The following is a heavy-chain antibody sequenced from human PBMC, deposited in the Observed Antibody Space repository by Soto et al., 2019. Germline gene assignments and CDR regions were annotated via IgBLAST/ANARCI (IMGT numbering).Heavy chain of an antibody. CDR3: ARGGHYYDSSGYLYFYY. J-gene: IGHJ4*02. Sequence: GGSLMLSFAASGFTLSSYSMNWVRQAPGKGLEWVSSISSSSSYIYYADSVKVLFTISRDNAKNSLYLQMNSLRAEDTAVYYCARGGHYYDSSGYLYFYYWGQGTLVTVSS. CDR1: GFTLSSYS. V-gene: IGHV3-21*01. D-gene: IGHD3-22*01. CDR2: ISSSSSYI.